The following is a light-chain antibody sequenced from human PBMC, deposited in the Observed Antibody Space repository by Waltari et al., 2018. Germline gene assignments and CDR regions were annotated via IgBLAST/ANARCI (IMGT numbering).Light chain of an antibody. CDR3: HQYGDVPRT. CDR1: HSLYLRT. CDR2: GVS. J-gene: IGKJ1*01. V-gene: IGKV3-20*01. Sequence: ESVLTKSPGTLPLSPGERDTHSCRDSHSLYLRTVTWYQQKPGQAHRLLIYGVSNSATGIPYMFSCDGSRVDFTLTIDGLEPDDFGIYYCHQYGDVPRTFGLGTTVEV.